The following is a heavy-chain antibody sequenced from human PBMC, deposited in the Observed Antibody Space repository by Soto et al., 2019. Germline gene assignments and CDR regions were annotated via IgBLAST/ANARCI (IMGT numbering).Heavy chain of an antibody. J-gene: IGHJ6*02. D-gene: IGHD5-18*01. CDR2: IIPILGIA. CDR3: ARGAAMVNYGMDV. V-gene: IGHV1-69*02. CDR1: GGTFSSYT. Sequence: QVQLVQSAAEVKKPGSSVKVSCKASGGTFSSYTISWVRQAPGQGLEWMGRIIPILGIANYAQKFQGRVTITADKSTSTAYMELSSLRSEDTALYYCARGAAMVNYGMDVWGQGTTVTVSS.